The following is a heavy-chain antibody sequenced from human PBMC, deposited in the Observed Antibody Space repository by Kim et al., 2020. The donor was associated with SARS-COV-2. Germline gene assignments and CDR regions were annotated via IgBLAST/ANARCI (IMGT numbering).Heavy chain of an antibody. CDR3: ARHVRGVIIGYYYYYMDV. V-gene: IGHV4-39*01. Sequence: SETLSLTCTVSGGSISSSSYYWGWIRQPPGKGLEWIGSIYYSGSTYYNPSLKSRVTISVDTSKNQFSLKLSSVTAADTAVYYCARHVRGVIIGYYYYYMDVWGKGTTVTVSS. D-gene: IGHD3-10*01. CDR1: GGSISSSSYY. J-gene: IGHJ6*03. CDR2: IYYSGST.